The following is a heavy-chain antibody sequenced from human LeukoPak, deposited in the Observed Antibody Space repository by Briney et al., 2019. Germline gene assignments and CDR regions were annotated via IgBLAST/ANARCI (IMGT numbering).Heavy chain of an antibody. CDR3: ARAHPSSRDGYRVFDY. CDR1: GYTFISFG. J-gene: IGHJ4*02. CDR2: ISIYNANT. V-gene: IGHV1-18*01. Sequence: ASVKVSCKASGYTFISFGISWVRQAPGQGLEWMGWISIYNANTNYAQKFQGRVTMTTDTSTSTAYMELRSLRSDDTAFYYCARAHPSSRDGYRVFDYWGQGTLVTVSS. D-gene: IGHD5-24*01.